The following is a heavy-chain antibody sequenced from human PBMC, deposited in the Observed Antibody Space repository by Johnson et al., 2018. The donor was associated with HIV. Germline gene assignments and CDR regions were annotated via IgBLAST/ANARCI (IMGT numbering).Heavy chain of an antibody. D-gene: IGHD3-16*01. V-gene: IGHV3-13*01. J-gene: IGHJ3*02. CDR1: GFTFSSYD. CDR2: IGTAGDT. CDR3: AKRPIMIAFGEINGFDI. Sequence: EVQLVESGGGLVQPGGSLRLSCAASGFTFSSYDMHWVRQVIGKGLEWVSAIGTAGDTYYPGSVKGRFTISRDNSKNTLYLQMNSLRAEDTAIYYCAKRPIMIAFGEINGFDIWGQGTTVTVSS.